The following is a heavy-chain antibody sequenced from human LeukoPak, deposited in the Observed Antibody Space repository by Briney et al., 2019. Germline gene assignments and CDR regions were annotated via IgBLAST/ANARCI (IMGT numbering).Heavy chain of an antibody. D-gene: IGHD1-7*01. Sequence: SETLFLTCTVSGGSVSSGSYYWIWIRQPAGKGLEWIGRIYNSGSTNYNPSLKSRVTISVDTSKNQFSLKLSSVTAADTAVYYCARSLYNWNYNRNFDYWGQGTLVTVSS. J-gene: IGHJ4*02. V-gene: IGHV4-61*02. CDR2: IYNSGST. CDR1: GGSVSSGSYY. CDR3: ARSLYNWNYNRNFDY.